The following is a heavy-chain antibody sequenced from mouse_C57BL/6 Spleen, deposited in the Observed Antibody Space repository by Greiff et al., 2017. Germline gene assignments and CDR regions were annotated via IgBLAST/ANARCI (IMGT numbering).Heavy chain of an antibody. CDR3: ASYYCSSYAYWYFDV. V-gene: IGHV14-2*01. CDR2: IDPEDGET. D-gene: IGHD1-1*01. CDR1: GFNIKDYY. Sequence: EVKLQQSGAELVKPGASVKLSCTASGFNIKDYYMHWVKQRTEQGLEWIGRIDPEDGETKYAPKFQGKATITADTSSNTAYLQLSILTSEDTAVEYSASYYCSSYAYWYFDVWGTGTTVTVSS. J-gene: IGHJ1*03.